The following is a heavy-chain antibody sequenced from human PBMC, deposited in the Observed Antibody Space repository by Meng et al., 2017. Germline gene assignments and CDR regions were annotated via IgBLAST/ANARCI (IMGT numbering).Heavy chain of an antibody. D-gene: IGHD3-10*01. CDR2: ISYDGSNK. Sequence: VQLVESGGGLVQPGRSLRLSCAASGFTFSSYAMHWVRQAPGKGLEWVAVISYDGSNKYYADSVKGRFTISRDNSKNTLYLQMNSLRAEDTAVYYCASMGYWGQGTLVTVSS. V-gene: IGHV3-30*01. CDR3: ASMGY. J-gene: IGHJ4*02. CDR1: GFTFSSYA.